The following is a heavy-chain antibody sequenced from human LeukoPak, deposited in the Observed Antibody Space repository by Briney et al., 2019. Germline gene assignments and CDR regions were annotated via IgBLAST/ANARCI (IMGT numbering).Heavy chain of an antibody. V-gene: IGHV1-24*01. Sequence: ASVKVSCKVSGYTLTESSMHWVRQAPGKGLEWMGGFDPEDGETIYAQKFQGRVTMAEDTSTDTAYMELSSLRSEDTAVYYCATERYHSSGWYRDYWGQGTLVTVSS. CDR3: ATERYHSSGWYRDY. D-gene: IGHD6-19*01. J-gene: IGHJ4*02. CDR2: FDPEDGET. CDR1: GYTLTESS.